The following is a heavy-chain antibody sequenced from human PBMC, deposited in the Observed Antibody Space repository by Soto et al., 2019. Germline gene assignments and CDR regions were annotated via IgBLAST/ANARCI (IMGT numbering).Heavy chain of an antibody. CDR2: ISGTGDSS. J-gene: IGHJ4*02. CDR1: GFTVSSNYA. CDR3: AKDNGNYGSGSFSH. V-gene: IGHV3-23*01. Sequence: PGGSLRLSCAASGFTVSSNYAISWVRQGPGKGLEWVSLISGTGDSSEYADSVKGRFTISRDYSKTTVFLQMNSLRAEDTAVYFCAKDNGNYGSGSFSHWGQGTLVTVSS. D-gene: IGHD3-10*01.